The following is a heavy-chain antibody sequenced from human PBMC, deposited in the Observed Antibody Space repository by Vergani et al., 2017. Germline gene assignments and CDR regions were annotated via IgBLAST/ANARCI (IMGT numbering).Heavy chain of an antibody. CDR1: GYTLTELS. CDR2: FDPEDGET. CDR3: ARDISSSGVLGHFDL. D-gene: IGHD6-6*01. V-gene: IGHV1-24*01. J-gene: IGHJ2*01. Sequence: QVQLVQSGAEVKKPGASVKVSCKVSGYTLTELSMHWVRQAPGKGLEWMGGFDPEDGETIYAKKFQGRVTITEATSTDTAYMELSSLRSEDTAVYYCARDISSSGVLGHFDLGGRGTLVTVSS.